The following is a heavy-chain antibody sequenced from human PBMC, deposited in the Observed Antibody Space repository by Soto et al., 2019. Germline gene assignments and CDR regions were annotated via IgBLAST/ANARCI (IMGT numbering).Heavy chain of an antibody. CDR3: ARGTEYSSSSLLADYYYGMDV. CDR2: TYYRSKWYN. V-gene: IGHV6-1*01. D-gene: IGHD6-6*01. CDR1: GDSVSSNIAA. Sequence: PSQTLSLTCAISGDSVSSNIAAWNWIRQSPSRGLEWLGRTYYRSKWYNDYAVSVKSRIAINPDTSKNKFSLQLNSVTPEDTAVYYCARGTEYSSSSLLADYYYGMDVWGQGTTVTVSS. J-gene: IGHJ6*02.